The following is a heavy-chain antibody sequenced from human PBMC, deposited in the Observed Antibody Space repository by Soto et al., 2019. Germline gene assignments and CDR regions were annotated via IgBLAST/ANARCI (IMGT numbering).Heavy chain of an antibody. Sequence: GSLRLSCAASGFVFEMYWMHWVRQTPGKGPEWVSRISDDGARTDYADSVKGRFTISRDNAKNSLYLQMNSLRAEDTAVYYCTIGTRRSSVGTGPFRGLGALVT. V-gene: IGHV3-74*01. CDR1: GFVFEMYW. CDR3: TIGTRRSSVGTGPF. J-gene: IGHJ1*01. CDR2: ISDDGART. D-gene: IGHD3-10*01.